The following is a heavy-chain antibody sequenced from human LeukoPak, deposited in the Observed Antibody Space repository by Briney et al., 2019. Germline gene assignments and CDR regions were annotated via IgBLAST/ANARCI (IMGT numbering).Heavy chain of an antibody. Sequence: SETLSLTCTVSGDSTRSGYYWGWIRQPPGKGLEWIGSIYQGGSAYYNPSLKSRVTISVDTSKNQFSLKLSSVTAADTAVYYCANSGYYFGLDYWGQGTLVTVSS. J-gene: IGHJ4*02. V-gene: IGHV4-38-2*02. CDR2: IYQGGSA. CDR1: GDSTRSGYY. D-gene: IGHD3-22*01. CDR3: ANSGYYFGLDY.